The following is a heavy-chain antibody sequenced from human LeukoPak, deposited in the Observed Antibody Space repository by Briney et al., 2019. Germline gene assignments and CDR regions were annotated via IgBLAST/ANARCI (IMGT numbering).Heavy chain of an antibody. V-gene: IGHV3-9*01. CDR1: GFTFDDYA. D-gene: IGHD2/OR15-2a*01. Sequence: QPGGSLRPSCAASGFTFDDYAMYWVRQAPGKGLEWVSGISWNSGSIGYADSLKGRFTISRDNAKNSLYLQMNSLRAEDTALYYCAKDTISKSSGFDYWGQGTLVTVSS. J-gene: IGHJ4*02. CDR2: ISWNSGSI. CDR3: AKDTISKSSGFDY.